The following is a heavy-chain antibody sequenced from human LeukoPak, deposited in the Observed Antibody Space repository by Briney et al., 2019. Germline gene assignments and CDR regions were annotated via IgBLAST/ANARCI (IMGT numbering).Heavy chain of an antibody. Sequence: PSETLSLTCTVSGGSISSYYWSWIRQPPGKGLEWIGYIYYSGSTNYNPSLKSRVTISVDTSKNQFSLKLSSVTAADTAVYYCARHGDYGDNDYWGQGTLVTVSS. CDR2: IYYSGST. D-gene: IGHD4-17*01. J-gene: IGHJ4*02. CDR3: ARHGDYGDNDY. CDR1: GGSISSYY. V-gene: IGHV4-59*08.